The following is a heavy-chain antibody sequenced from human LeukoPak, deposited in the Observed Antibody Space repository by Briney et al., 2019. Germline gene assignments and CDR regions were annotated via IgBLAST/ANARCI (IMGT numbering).Heavy chain of an antibody. Sequence: PSETLSLTCTVSGGSISSGGYSWSWIRQHPGKGLEWIGYIYYSGSTYYNPSPKSRVTISVDTSKNQFSLKLSSVTAADTAVYYCARSSGYGSGSYYLGYYYYGMDVWGQGTTVTVSS. CDR2: IYYSGST. J-gene: IGHJ6*02. D-gene: IGHD3-10*01. V-gene: IGHV4-31*03. CDR1: GGSISSGGYS. CDR3: ARSSGYGSGSYYLGYYYYGMDV.